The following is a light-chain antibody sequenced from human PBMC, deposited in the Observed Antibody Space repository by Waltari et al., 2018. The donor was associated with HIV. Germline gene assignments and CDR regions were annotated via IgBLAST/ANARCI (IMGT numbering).Light chain of an antibody. CDR1: SNDIGTYNF. Sequence: QSALTQPPSASGSPGQSVAISCTGSSNDIGTYNFVSWYQHHPGKAPKPIIYDVNRRPPGIPDRFSCTKSGYTASLTVSDLQVEDEADYYCVSYTEKDTFLLFGGGTKLAV. CDR3: VSYTEKDTFLL. V-gene: IGLV2-8*01. CDR2: DVN. J-gene: IGLJ2*01.